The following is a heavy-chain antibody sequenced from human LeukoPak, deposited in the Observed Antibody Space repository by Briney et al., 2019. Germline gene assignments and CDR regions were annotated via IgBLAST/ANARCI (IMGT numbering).Heavy chain of an antibody. D-gene: IGHD5-18*01. CDR3: ARQWDTTRYNWFDP. CDR2: IYYSGST. J-gene: IGHJ5*02. Sequence: NTSETLSLTCTVSGGSISSSSYYWGWIRQPPGEGLEWIGSIYYSGSTYYNPSLKSRVTISVDTSKNQFSLKLSSVTAADTAVYYCARQWDTTRYNWFDPWGQGTLVTVSS. CDR1: GGSISSSSYY. V-gene: IGHV4-39*01.